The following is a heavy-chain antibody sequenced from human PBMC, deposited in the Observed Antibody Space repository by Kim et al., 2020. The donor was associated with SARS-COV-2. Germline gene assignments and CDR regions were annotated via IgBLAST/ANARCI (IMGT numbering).Heavy chain of an antibody. CDR2: ISGNSGSI. CDR1: GFTFDDYA. D-gene: IGHD5-18*01. CDR3: AKGTAMAYYYYGMDV. Sequence: GGSLRLSCAASGFTFDDYAMHWVRQAPGKGLEWVSGISGNSGSIGYADSVKGRFTISRDNAKNSLYLQMNSLRAEDTALYYCAKGTAMAYYYYGMDVWGQGTTVTVSS. V-gene: IGHV3-9*01. J-gene: IGHJ6*02.